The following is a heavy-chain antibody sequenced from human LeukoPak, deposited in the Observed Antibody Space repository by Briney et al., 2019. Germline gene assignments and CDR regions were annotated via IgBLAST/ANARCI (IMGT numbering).Heavy chain of an antibody. CDR2: FSGSGGST. CDR1: GFTFSSYA. J-gene: IGHJ6*02. CDR3: AKDEYSSSPYYYYGMDV. V-gene: IGHV3-23*01. D-gene: IGHD6-6*01. Sequence: GGSLRLSCAVSGFTFSSYAMSWVRQAPGKGLEWVSAFSGSGGSTYYADSVKGRFTISRDNSKNTLYLQMNSLRAEDTAVYYCAKDEYSSSPYYYYGMDVWGQGTTVTVSS.